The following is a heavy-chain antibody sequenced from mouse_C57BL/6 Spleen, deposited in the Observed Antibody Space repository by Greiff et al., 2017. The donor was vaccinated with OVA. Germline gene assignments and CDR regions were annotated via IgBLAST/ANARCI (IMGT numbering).Heavy chain of an antibody. CDR1: GFTFSDYG. D-gene: IGHD1-1*01. CDR2: ISRGSSTI. J-gene: IGHJ3*01. V-gene: IGHV5-17*01. CDR3: AKPDYYGTPFAY. Sequence: EVQGVESGGGLVKPGGSLKLSCAASGFTFSDYGMHWVPQAPEQGLEWVAYISRGSSTIYYADTVKGRFTLSGDKAKSTLFLQMTSLRSEDTAMYYCAKPDYYGTPFAYWGKGTLVTVSA.